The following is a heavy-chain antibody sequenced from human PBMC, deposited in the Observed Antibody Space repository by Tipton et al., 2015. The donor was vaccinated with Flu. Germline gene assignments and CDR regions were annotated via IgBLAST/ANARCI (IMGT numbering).Heavy chain of an antibody. CDR2: IYYNGSS. V-gene: IGHV4-59*01. J-gene: IGHJ6*02. Sequence: LSLTCSVSGGSITAYYWSWIRQPPGQGLEWIGYIYYNGSSDYNPSLKSRVTMSADTSKNQFSLRLTSVTAADTAVYYCARTTYDYTNYGTPGAYGMDVWSQGTTVTVSS. CDR1: GGSITAYY. CDR3: ARTTYDYTNYGTPGAYGMDV. D-gene: IGHD3-16*01.